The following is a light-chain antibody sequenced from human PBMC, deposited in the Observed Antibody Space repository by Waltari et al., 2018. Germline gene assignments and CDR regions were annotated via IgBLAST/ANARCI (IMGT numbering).Light chain of an antibody. CDR2: GNN. Sequence: QSVLTQPPSVSGAPGQTVTISCTGGSSNIGAPYDVHWYQHLLGTAPKVVVYGNNNRPSGVPDRFSGSKSGTSAPLTISGLQAEDEADYYYQSYDSRLSAYVFGGGTKLTVL. CDR1: SSNIGAPYD. CDR3: QSYDSRLSAYV. V-gene: IGLV1-40*01. J-gene: IGLJ3*02.